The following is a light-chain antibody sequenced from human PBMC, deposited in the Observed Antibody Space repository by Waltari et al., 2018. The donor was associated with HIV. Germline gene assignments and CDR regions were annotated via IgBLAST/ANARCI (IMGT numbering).Light chain of an antibody. CDR1: SSDVGDYNY. CDR3: CSYADDYTWV. Sequence: QSALTQPRSVSGSPGQSVTISCTGTSSDVGDYNYVSWYQQHPGKAPKLMIFDVNKRPVGVPDRFSCSTSGNTASLTISGLQAEDEADYYCCSYADDYTWVFGGGTKLTVL. CDR2: DVN. J-gene: IGLJ3*02. V-gene: IGLV2-11*01.